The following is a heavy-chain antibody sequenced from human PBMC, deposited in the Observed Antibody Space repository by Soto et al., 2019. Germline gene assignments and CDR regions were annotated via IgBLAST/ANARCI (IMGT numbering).Heavy chain of an antibody. CDR3: TRTSYDILTGYYTYFDY. V-gene: IGHV1-18*01. D-gene: IGHD3-9*01. J-gene: IGHJ4*02. CDR1: GYTFTSYG. CDR2: ISAYNGNT. Sequence: ASVKVSCKASGYTFTSYGISWVRQAPGQGLEWMGWISAYNGNTNYAQKLQGRVTMTTDTSTSTAYMELRSLRSDDTAVYYCTRTSYDILTGYYTYFDYWGQGTLVTVSS.